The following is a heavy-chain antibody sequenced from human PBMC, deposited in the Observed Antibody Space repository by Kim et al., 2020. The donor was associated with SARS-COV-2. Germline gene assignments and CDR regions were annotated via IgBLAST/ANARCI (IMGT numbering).Heavy chain of an antibody. CDR2: ISYDGSNK. CDR3: AKDRVVAATEGYFDY. D-gene: IGHD2-15*01. J-gene: IGHJ4*02. Sequence: GGSLRLSCAASGFTFSSYGMHWVRQAPGKGLEWVAVISYDGSNKYYADSVKGRFTISRDNSKNTLYLQMNSLRAEDTAVYYCAKDRVVAATEGYFDYWGQGTLVTVSS. V-gene: IGHV3-30*18. CDR1: GFTFSSYG.